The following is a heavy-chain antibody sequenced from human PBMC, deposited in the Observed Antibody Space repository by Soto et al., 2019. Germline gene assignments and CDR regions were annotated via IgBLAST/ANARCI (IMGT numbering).Heavy chain of an antibody. D-gene: IGHD3-22*01. Sequence: SETLSLTCTVSGGSIGSYYWSWIRQPPGKELEWIGYIYYSGSTNYNPSLKSRVTISVDTSKNQFSLKLSSVTAADTAVYYCARFYYDSSGYYYYYYGMDVWGQGTTVTVSS. CDR2: IYYSGST. CDR3: ARFYYDSSGYYYYYYGMDV. V-gene: IGHV4-59*01. J-gene: IGHJ6*02. CDR1: GGSIGSYY.